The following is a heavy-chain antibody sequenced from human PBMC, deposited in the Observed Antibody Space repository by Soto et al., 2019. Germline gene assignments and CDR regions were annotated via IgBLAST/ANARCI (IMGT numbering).Heavy chain of an antibody. CDR1: GFTFSSYS. D-gene: IGHD3-22*01. CDR3: ARDFGITMILPYYYYGMDV. CDR2: ISSSSSYI. Sequence: GGSLRLSCAASGFTFSSYSMNWVRQAPGKGLEWVSSISSSSSYIYYADSVKGRFTISRDNAKNSLYLQMNSLRAEDKAVYYCARDFGITMILPYYYYGMDVWGQGTTVTVSS. V-gene: IGHV3-21*01. J-gene: IGHJ6*02.